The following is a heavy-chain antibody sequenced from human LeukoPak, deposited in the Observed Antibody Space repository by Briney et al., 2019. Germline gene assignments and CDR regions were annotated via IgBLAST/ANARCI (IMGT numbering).Heavy chain of an antibody. V-gene: IGHV3-33*08. Sequence: GGSLRLSCAASGFTVSSNYMSWVRQAPGKGLEWVAFIRYDGSNKYYADSVKGRFTVSRDNAKNSLYLQMNSLRVEDTAMYYCARIGYSSSSTDYWGQGTLVTVS. D-gene: IGHD6-13*01. J-gene: IGHJ4*02. CDR1: GFTVSSNY. CDR2: IRYDGSNK. CDR3: ARIGYSSSSTDY.